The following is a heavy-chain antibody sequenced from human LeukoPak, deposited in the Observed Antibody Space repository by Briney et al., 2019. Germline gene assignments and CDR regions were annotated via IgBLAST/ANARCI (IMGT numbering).Heavy chain of an antibody. D-gene: IGHD3-22*01. Sequence: SETLSLTCAVYGGSFSGYYWSWIRQPPGKGLEWIGEINHSGSTNYNPSLKSRVTISVDTSKNQFSLKLSSVTAADTAVYYCARIPVYDSVIDAFDIWGQGTMVTVSS. CDR2: INHSGST. V-gene: IGHV4-34*01. J-gene: IGHJ3*02. CDR3: ARIPVYDSVIDAFDI. CDR1: GGSFSGYY.